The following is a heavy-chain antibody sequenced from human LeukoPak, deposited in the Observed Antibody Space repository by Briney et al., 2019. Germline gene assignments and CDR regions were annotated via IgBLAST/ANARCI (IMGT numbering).Heavy chain of an antibody. V-gene: IGHV3-30*04. CDR1: GFTFSSYA. CDR3: ARPARGSSSWYLGAFDI. Sequence: GGSLRLSCAASGFTFSSYAMHWVRQAPGKGLEWVAVISYDGSNKYYADSVKGRFTIPRDNSKNTLYLQMNSLRAEDTAVYYCARPARGSSSWYLGAFDIWGQGTMVTVSS. CDR2: ISYDGSNK. J-gene: IGHJ3*02. D-gene: IGHD6-13*01.